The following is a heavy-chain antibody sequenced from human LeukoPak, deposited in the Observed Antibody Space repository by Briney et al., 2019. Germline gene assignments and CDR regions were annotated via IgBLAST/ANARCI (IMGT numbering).Heavy chain of an antibody. CDR3: AREFDCSSTSCYGGLFDP. J-gene: IGHJ5*02. D-gene: IGHD2-2*01. CDR1: GGTFSSYA. V-gene: IGHV1-2*02. CDR2: INPNSGGT. Sequence: ASVKVSCKASGGTFSSYAISWVRQATGQGLEWMGWINPNSGGTNYAQKFQGRVTMTRDTSISTAYMELSRLRSDDTAVYYCAREFDCSSTSCYGGLFDPWGQGTLVTVSS.